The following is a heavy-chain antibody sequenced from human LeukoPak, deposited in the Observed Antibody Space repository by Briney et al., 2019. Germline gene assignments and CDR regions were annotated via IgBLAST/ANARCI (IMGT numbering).Heavy chain of an antibody. CDR3: ARAPFCSSVSCYRTNNWLDP. CDR2: ISGNNDNT. Sequence: ASVKVSCKPSGYTFTRYGVSWVRQAPGQGLEWMGWISGNNDNTNYAQRVQDRITMTTDTSTSTAYMELRSLRSDDTAVYYCARAPFCSSVSCYRTNNWLDPWGPGNPGHRLL. V-gene: IGHV1-18*01. J-gene: IGHJ5*02. D-gene: IGHD2-2*01. CDR1: GYTFTRYG.